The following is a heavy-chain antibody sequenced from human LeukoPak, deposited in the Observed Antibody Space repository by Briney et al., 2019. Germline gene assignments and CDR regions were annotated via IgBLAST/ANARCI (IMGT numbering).Heavy chain of an antibody. D-gene: IGHD5-18*01. CDR2: IYSGGST. V-gene: IGHV3-53*01. J-gene: IGHJ4*02. CDR1: GFTVSSNY. CDR3: ATSGYSYGPFDY. Sequence: GGSLRLSCAASGFTVSSNYMSWVRQAPGKGLEWVSVIYSGGSTYYADSVKGRFTISRDNSKNTLYLQMNSLRAEDTAVHYCATSGYSYGPFDYWGQGTLVTVSS.